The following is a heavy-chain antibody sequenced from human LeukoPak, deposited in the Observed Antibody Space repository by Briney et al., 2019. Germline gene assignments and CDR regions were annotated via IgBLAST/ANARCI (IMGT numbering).Heavy chain of an antibody. D-gene: IGHD2-2*03. CDR1: GFTFSSYS. Sequence: GGSLRLSCAASGFTFSSYSMNWVRQAPGKGLEWVSYISSSSSTIYYADSVKGRFTISRDNAKNSLYLQMNSLRAEDTAVYHCARDLDIVVVPAAKGDYWGQGTLVTVSS. CDR3: ARDLDIVVVPAAKGDY. V-gene: IGHV3-48*01. CDR2: ISSSSSTI. J-gene: IGHJ4*02.